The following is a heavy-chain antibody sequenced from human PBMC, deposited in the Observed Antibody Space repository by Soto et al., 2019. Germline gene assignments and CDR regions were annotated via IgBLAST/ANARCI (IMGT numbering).Heavy chain of an antibody. V-gene: IGHV3-30-3*01. J-gene: IGHJ4*02. D-gene: IGHD4-17*01. CDR1: GFTFSNYA. CDR3: ARRPVKYYFDY. CDR2: ISYDGSNK. Sequence: QVQLVESGGGVVQPGRSLRLSCAASGFTFSNYAMHWFRQAPGQGLEWVAVISYDGSNKYYADSVKGRFTISRYNSKNTRYLQMNSLRAEDTAVYSCARRPVKYYFDYWCQGTLVTVSS.